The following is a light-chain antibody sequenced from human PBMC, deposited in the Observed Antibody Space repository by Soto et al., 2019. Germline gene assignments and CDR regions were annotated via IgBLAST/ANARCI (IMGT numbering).Light chain of an antibody. Sequence: QSVLTQPPSLSGAPMQRVTISCSGSNSNIGINAVNWYQQFPGKAPKLLIYYDDLLPSGVSDRFSGSKSGTSASLAISGLQSEDEADYFCAVWDDKVNGTVFGGWTKVTVL. V-gene: IGLV1-36*01. CDR3: AVWDDKVNGTV. CDR2: YDD. CDR1: NSNIGINA. J-gene: IGLJ3*02.